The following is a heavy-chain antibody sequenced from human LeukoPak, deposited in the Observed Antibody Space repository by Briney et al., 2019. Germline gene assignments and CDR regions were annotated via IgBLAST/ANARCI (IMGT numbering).Heavy chain of an antibody. CDR1: GYTFTGYY. CDR2: INPNSGGT. J-gene: IGHJ4*02. D-gene: IGHD4-17*01. CDR3: ARVLTNGDYVVGY. V-gene: IGHV1-2*02. Sequence: ASVTVSCKASGYTFTGYYMHWVRQAPGQGLEWMGWINPNSGGTNYAQKFQGRVTMTRDTSISTAYMELSRLRSDDTAVYYCARVLTNGDYVVGYWGQGTLVTVSS.